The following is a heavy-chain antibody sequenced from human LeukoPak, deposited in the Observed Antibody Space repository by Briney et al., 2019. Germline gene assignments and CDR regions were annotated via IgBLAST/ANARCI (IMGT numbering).Heavy chain of an antibody. V-gene: IGHV3-23*01. CDR3: AKGLHYGDYSFDY. CDR1: GFTFSSYA. Sequence: GGSLRLSCAASGFTFSSYAMSWVRQAPGKGLEWVSAISGSGCSTYYADSVKGRFTISRDNSKNTLYLQMNSLRAEDTAVYYCAKGLHYGDYSFDYWGQGTLVTVSS. CDR2: ISGSGCST. D-gene: IGHD4-17*01. J-gene: IGHJ4*02.